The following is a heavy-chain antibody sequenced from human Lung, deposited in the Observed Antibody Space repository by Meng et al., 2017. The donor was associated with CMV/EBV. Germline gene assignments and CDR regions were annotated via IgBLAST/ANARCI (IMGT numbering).Heavy chain of an antibody. V-gene: IGHV3-9*01. Sequence: SLKISCAASGFTFDDYAMHWVRQAPGKGLEWVSGISWNSGSIGYADSVKGRFTISRDNAKNSLYLQMNSLRAEDTALYYCASLDMVVVMGDNRRADAFDIWGQGTMVTVSS. CDR2: ISWNSGSI. J-gene: IGHJ3*02. CDR1: GFTFDDYA. CDR3: ASLDMVVVMGDNRRADAFDI. D-gene: IGHD2-21*01.